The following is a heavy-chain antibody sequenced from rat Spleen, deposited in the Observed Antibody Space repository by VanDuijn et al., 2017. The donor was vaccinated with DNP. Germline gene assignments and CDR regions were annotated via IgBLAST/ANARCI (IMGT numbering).Heavy chain of an antibody. CDR1: GFTFSDYY. J-gene: IGHJ2*01. CDR2: TNYDGGST. V-gene: IGHV5-22*01. D-gene: IGHD1-4*01. Sequence: EVQLMESGGGLVQPGWSLKLSCAASGFTFSDYYMAWVRQAPTKGLEWVAYTNYDGGSTYNGDSVKGRFTISRDNAKSTLYLQMNSLRSEDMATYYCARHVLPLRVWDYWGQGVMVTVSS. CDR3: ARHVLPLRVWDY.